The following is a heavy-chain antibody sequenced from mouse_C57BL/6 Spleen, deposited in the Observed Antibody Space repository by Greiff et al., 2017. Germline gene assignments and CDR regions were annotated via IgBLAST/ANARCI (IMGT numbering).Heavy chain of an antibody. CDR1: GYAFSSSW. J-gene: IGHJ3*01. CDR2: IYPGDGDT. CDR3: ATGTFRFAY. V-gene: IGHV1-82*01. Sequence: QVQLQQSGPELVKPGASVTISCKASGYAFSSSWMNWVKQRPGKGLEWIGRIYPGDGDTNYNGKFKGKATLTADKSSSTAYMQLSSLTSEDSAVYFCATGTFRFAYWGQGTLVTVSA. D-gene: IGHD4-1*01.